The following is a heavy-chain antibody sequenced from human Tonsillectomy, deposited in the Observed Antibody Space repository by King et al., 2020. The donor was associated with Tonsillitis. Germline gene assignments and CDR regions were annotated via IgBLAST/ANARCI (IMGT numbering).Heavy chain of an antibody. CDR3: ANLSDVSYFDY. V-gene: IGHV4-39*07. CDR2: IYYSGTT. D-gene: IGHD5/OR15-5a*01. CDR1: GGSISSRSYY. J-gene: IGHJ4*02. Sequence: QLQESGPGLVKPSETLSLTCTVSGGSISSRSYYWGWIRQPPGKGLEWIGSIYYSGTTYYNPSLKSRVTISVDTSKNQFSLKLSSVTAADTAVYYCANLSDVSYFDYWGQGTLVTVSS.